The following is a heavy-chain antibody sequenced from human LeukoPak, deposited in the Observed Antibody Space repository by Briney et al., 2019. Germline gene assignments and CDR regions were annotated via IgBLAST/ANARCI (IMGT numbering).Heavy chain of an antibody. Sequence: GASVKVSCKASGYTFTSYDINWVRQATGQGLEWMGWMNPNSGNTGYAQKFQGRVTMTGNTSISTAYMELSSLRSEDTAVYYCARWGAIGFTHRSYYYYGMDVWGQGTTVTVSS. CDR1: GYTFTSYD. CDR2: MNPNSGNT. J-gene: IGHJ6*02. V-gene: IGHV1-8*01. D-gene: IGHD3-16*02. CDR3: ARWGAIGFTHRSYYYYGMDV.